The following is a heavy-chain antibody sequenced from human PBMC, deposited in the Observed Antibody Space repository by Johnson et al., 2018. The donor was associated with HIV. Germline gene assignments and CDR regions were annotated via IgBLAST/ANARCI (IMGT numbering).Heavy chain of an antibody. V-gene: IGHV3-30*04. D-gene: IGHD6-6*01. CDR1: GFTFSTYA. J-gene: IGHJ3*02. CDR2: ISYDGSNK. CDR3: ATWVVTLASSSYDAFDI. Sequence: QVQLVEPGGGFVQPGGSLRLSCAASGFTFSTYAMHWVRQTPGKGLEWVAVISYDGSNKYYADSVKGRFTISRDNSKNTLYLQMNSLRAEDTAMYYCATWVVTLASSSYDAFDIWGQGTMVTVSS.